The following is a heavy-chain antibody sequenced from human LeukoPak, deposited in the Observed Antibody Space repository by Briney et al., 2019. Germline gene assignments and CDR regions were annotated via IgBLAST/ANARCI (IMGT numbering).Heavy chain of an antibody. CDR1: GFTFTAAW. CDR3: TLDDVGLAPDY. V-gene: IGHV3-15*04. CDR2: IESKSDGGMT. J-gene: IGHJ4*02. Sequence: GGSLRLSCAASGFTFTAAWMSWVRQAPGKGLEWVGRIESKSDGGMTYYAAPVKGRFTISRDDLKNTLYLQMNSLKTEDTAVYFCTLDDVGLAPDYWGQGTLVTVSS. D-gene: IGHD3-16*01.